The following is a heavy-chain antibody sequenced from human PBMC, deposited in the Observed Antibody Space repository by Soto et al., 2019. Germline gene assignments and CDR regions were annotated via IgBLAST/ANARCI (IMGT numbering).Heavy chain of an antibody. V-gene: IGHV4-59*12. J-gene: IGHJ4*02. Sequence: LSLTCTVSGGSISSYYWNWIRQPPGKGLEWIGDIYYGGGTNYNPSLKSRVTLSVDTSKNQFSLKLTSVTAADTAVYYCARDKITGLFDYWGQGTLVTVSS. CDR2: IYYGGGT. CDR1: GGSISSYY. CDR3: ARDKITGLFDY. D-gene: IGHD2-8*02.